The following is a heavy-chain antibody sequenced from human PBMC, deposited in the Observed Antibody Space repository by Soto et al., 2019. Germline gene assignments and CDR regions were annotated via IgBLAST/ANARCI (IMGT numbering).Heavy chain of an antibody. Sequence: SETLSLTCTVSGGSISTYNWNWIRQPPGKGLEWIGYIYYSGSTNYNPSLKSRVSMSVDTSKNQFSLMLSSVTAADTAVYYCARRVSVGGAGANNWFDPWGQGTLVTVSS. D-gene: IGHD6-19*01. CDR2: IYYSGST. V-gene: IGHV4-59*08. CDR3: ARRVSVGGAGANNWFDP. J-gene: IGHJ5*02. CDR1: GGSISTYN.